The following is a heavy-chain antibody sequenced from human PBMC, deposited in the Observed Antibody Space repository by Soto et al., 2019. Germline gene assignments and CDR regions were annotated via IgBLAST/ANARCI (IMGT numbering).Heavy chain of an antibody. CDR1: GFTFISYA. J-gene: IGHJ4*02. D-gene: IGHD6-13*01. CDR3: AKGAAARREYYFDY. Sequence: GGSLRLSCAASGFTFISYAMGWVRQAPGKGLEWISAISASGGSTYYADSVKGRFTISRDNSKNTLFLQMNSLRAEDTALYYCAKGAAARREYYFDYWGQGTLVTVSS. V-gene: IGHV3-23*01. CDR2: ISASGGST.